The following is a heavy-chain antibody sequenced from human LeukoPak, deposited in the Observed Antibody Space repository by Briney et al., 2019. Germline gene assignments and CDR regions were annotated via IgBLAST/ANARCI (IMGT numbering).Heavy chain of an antibody. Sequence: ASVKVSCKASGYTFTGYYIHWVRQAPGQGLEWMGWIDPNSGGTNYAQKFQGRVTMTRDTSISTAYMELSRLRSDDTAVYYCARDKLLDWAHYYYYYMDVWGKGTTVTVSS. J-gene: IGHJ6*03. CDR1: GYTFTGYY. CDR2: IDPNSGGT. D-gene: IGHD1-1*01. V-gene: IGHV1-2*02. CDR3: ARDKLLDWAHYYYYYMDV.